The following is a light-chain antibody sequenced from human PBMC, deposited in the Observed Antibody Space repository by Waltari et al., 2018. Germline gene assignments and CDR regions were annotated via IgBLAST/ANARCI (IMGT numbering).Light chain of an antibody. CDR3: QQYQSTPFT. V-gene: IGKV4-1*01. J-gene: IGKJ3*01. CDR1: HTISFYSTNKNY. CDR2: WAS. Sequence: DVVMTQSPDSLAVSLGERATTHCKSSHTISFYSTNKNYLTWYQQKPGQPPKLLIYWASTREAGVPDRFSGSGSGTDFTLTISSLQAEDVATYYCQQYQSTPFTFGPGTKVDIK.